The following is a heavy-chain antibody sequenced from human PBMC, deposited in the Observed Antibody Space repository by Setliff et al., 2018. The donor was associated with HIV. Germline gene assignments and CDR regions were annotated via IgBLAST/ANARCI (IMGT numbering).Heavy chain of an antibody. Sequence: GASVKVSCKASGYTFTGYYVHWVRQAPGQGLEWMGWINPSSGVTNYAQKYQDRVTMTRDTSITTAYMELTWLRYGDTAVYYCAKTAGPHHYYYMDVWGKGTTVTVSS. D-gene: IGHD6-19*01. J-gene: IGHJ6*03. V-gene: IGHV1-2*02. CDR2: INPSSGVT. CDR1: GYTFTGYY. CDR3: AKTAGPHHYYYMDV.